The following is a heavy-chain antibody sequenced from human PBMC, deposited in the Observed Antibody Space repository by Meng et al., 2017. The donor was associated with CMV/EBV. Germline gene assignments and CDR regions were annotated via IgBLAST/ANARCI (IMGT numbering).Heavy chain of an antibody. CDR3: EIAARTLFDYYYGMDV. CDR1: GGTFSSYA. CDR2: IIPIFGTA. Sequence: SVKVSCKASGGTFSSYAISWLRRAPGQGLEWMGGIIPIFGTANYAQKFQGRVTITTDESTSTAYMELSSLRSEDTAVYYCEIAARTLFDYYYGMDVWGQGTTVTVSS. J-gene: IGHJ6*02. D-gene: IGHD3-16*01. V-gene: IGHV1-69*05.